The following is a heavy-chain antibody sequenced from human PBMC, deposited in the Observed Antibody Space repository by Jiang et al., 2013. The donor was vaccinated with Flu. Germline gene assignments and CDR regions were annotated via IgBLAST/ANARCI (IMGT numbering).Heavy chain of an antibody. J-gene: IGHJ4*02. V-gene: IGHV4-59*01. Sequence: GPGLVKPSETLSLTCTVSGGSISSYYWSWIRQPPGKGLEWIGYIYYSGSTNYNPSLKSRVTISVDTSKNQFSLKLTSVTAADTAVYYCAGGAPAGGPTLFDYWGQGTLVTVSS. CDR1: GGSISSYY. CDR2: IYYSGST. CDR3: AGGAPAGGPTLFDY. D-gene: IGHD4-23*01.